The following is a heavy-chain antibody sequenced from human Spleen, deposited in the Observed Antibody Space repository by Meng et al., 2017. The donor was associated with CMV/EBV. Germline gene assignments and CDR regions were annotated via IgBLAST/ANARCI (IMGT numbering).Heavy chain of an antibody. D-gene: IGHD1-26*01. CDR3: ARGISGKSNRFDP. Sequence: ASVKVSCKASGYTFTGYYMHWVRQAPGQGLEWMGCINPNSGGTNYAQKFQGRVTMTRDTSITTAYMEGSRLRSDDTAVYYRARGISGKSNRFDPWGQGTLVTVSS. CDR1: GYTFTGYY. V-gene: IGHV1-2*02. CDR2: INPNSGGT. J-gene: IGHJ5*02.